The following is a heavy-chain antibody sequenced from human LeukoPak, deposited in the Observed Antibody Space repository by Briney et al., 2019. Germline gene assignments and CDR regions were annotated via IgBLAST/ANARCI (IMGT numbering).Heavy chain of an antibody. J-gene: IGHJ4*02. V-gene: IGHV3-23*01. CDR1: GFTFSSHA. CDR3: AKGAYSGYDKYFDY. D-gene: IGHD5-12*01. Sequence: GGSLRLSCAASGFTFSSHAMSWARQAPGKGLEWVSAISGSGGSTYYADSVKGRFTISRDNSKNTLYLQMNSLRAEDTAVYYCAKGAYSGYDKYFDYWGQGTLVTVSS. CDR2: ISGSGGST.